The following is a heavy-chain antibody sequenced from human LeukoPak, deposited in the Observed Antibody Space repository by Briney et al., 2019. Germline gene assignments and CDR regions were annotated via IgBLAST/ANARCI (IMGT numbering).Heavy chain of an antibody. CDR2: INPNSGGT. CDR1: GYTFTVYY. V-gene: IGHV1-2*06. D-gene: IGHD3-9*01. CDR3: ARVISYYDILTGYYWGYYFDY. J-gene: IGHJ4*02. Sequence: GASVTVSCTASGYTFTVYYMHWVRQAPGQGLEWMGRINPNSGGTNYAQKFQGRVTMTRDTSISTAYMELSRLRSDDTAVYYCARVISYYDILTGYYWGYYFDYWGQGTLVTVSS.